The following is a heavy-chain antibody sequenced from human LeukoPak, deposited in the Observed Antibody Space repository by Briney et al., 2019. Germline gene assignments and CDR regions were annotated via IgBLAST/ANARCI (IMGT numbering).Heavy chain of an antibody. V-gene: IGHV4-59*08. D-gene: IGHD3-22*01. CDR2: IYYSGST. Sequence: SETLSLTCTVSGGSISSYYWSGIRQPPGKGLEWIGYIYYSGSTNYNPSLKSRVTISVDTSKNQFSPKLSSVTAADTAVYYCARRGSGYYGAFDIWGQGTMVTVSS. CDR3: ARRGSGYYGAFDI. J-gene: IGHJ3*02. CDR1: GGSISSYY.